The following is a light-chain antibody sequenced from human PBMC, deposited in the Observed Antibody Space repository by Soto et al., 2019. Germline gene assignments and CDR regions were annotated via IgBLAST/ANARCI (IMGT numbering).Light chain of an antibody. J-gene: IGLJ1*01. CDR2: EVG. CDR1: TSDFGTSNY. V-gene: IGLV2-14*01. Sequence: HSALTHPDSVSGSPVQSIPISCTGTTSDFGTSNYVSWYQLHPGKAPTLLIFEVGYRPSEVSNRFSGSKSGNTASLTIVGLQAEDEADYYCSSHATTSSLHVFGTGTKVTVL. CDR3: SSHATTSSLHV.